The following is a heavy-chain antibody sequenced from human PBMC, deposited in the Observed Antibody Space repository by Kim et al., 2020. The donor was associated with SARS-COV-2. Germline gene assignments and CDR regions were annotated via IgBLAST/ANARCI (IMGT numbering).Heavy chain of an antibody. V-gene: IGHV1-2*02. CDR1: KYVFPAYQ. CDR3: AMNCYYSSGYQWEGQNNWFDP. Sequence: ASVKVSCKASKYVFPAYQIHWVRQAPGQGFEWMGCINPDSGDTNYAQNFQGRVTMTRDTSINTAYMELNRLTSDDTAVYYCAMNCYYSSGYQWEGQNNWFDPWGQGTLVIVSS. CDR2: INPDSGDT. D-gene: IGHD3-22*01. J-gene: IGHJ5*02.